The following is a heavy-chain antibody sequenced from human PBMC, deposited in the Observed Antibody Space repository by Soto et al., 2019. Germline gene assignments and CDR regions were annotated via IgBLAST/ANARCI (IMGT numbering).Heavy chain of an antibody. V-gene: IGHV1-18*01. CDR3: ARDRDVSSYGSASYPLGY. CDR2: ISAYNGNT. CDR1: GYTFTSYG. J-gene: IGHJ4*02. Sequence: QVQLVQSGAEVKKPGASVKVSCKASGYTFTSYGISWVRQAPGQGLEWMGWISAYNGNTNYAQNLQGRVTMTADTSTHTAYMELRSLRSDDTAVYSCARDRDVSSYGSASYPLGYWGQGTLVTVSS. D-gene: IGHD3-10*01.